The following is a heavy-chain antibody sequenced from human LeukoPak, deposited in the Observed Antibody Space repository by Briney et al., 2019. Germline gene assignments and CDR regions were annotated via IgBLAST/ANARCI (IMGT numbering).Heavy chain of an antibody. Sequence: GGSLRLSCAASGFTFSVYAMSCVRQAPGEGRGWVSVISGSSGTTSYAGAVKGRFTISRDNSKTTLYLQMNSLGADDTAVYYCAREVGAFDIWGQGTLVTVSS. CDR1: GFTFSVYA. V-gene: IGHV3-23*01. CDR3: AREVGAFDI. J-gene: IGHJ3*02. CDR2: ISGSSGTT.